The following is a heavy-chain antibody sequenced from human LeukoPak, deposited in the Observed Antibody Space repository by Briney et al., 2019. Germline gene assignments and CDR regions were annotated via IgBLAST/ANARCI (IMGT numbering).Heavy chain of an antibody. J-gene: IGHJ4*02. V-gene: IGHV3-30*04. CDR1: GFTFSSYA. CDR2: ISYDGSNK. CDR3: ARDVGRGYIYGTGGY. D-gene: IGHD5-18*01. Sequence: GGSLRLSFAASGFTFSSYAMHWVRQSPCKGLEWVAVISYDGSNKYYEDSVKGRLTISSDNSYNKLYLQMMSLIAEENTVYYCARDVGRGYIYGTGGYWGQGTLVTVSS.